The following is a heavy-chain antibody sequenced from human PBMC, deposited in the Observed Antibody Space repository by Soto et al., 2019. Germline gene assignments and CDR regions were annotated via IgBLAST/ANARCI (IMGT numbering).Heavy chain of an antibody. CDR3: ARLNSYIDY. CDR1: GGSMNISSYS. J-gene: IGHJ4*02. CDR2: IYYSGST. Sequence: PSGTLSLTCTACGGSMNISSYSVAWIRQPPGRGLEWIGSIYYSGSTYYNPSLKSRVTISVDTSKNQFSLKLSSVTAADTAVYYCARLNSYIDYWGQGTLVTVSS. D-gene: IGHD5-18*01. V-gene: IGHV4-39*01.